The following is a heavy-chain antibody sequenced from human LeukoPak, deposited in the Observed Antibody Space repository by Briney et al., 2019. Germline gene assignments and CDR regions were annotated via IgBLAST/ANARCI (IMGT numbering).Heavy chain of an antibody. CDR3: ARDEGYYDSSGYLPFDY. Sequence: PGGSLRLSCAASGFTFSSYSMNWVRQAPGKGLEWVSSISSSSSYVYYADSVKGRFTISRDNAKNSLYLQMNSLRAEDTAVYYCARDEGYYDSSGYLPFDYWGQGTLVTVSS. J-gene: IGHJ4*02. V-gene: IGHV3-21*01. D-gene: IGHD3-22*01. CDR1: GFTFSSYS. CDR2: ISSSSSYV.